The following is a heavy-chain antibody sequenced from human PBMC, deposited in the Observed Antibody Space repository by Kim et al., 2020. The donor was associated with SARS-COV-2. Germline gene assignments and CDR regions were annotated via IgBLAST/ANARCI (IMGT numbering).Heavy chain of an antibody. Sequence: TPSLKGRFAISGDASKNQFSLKLSAVTAADTAVYYCAGHTWIQLPAYFDSWGQGTLVTVSS. J-gene: IGHJ4*02. CDR3: AGHTWIQLPAYFDS. V-gene: IGHV4-39*01. D-gene: IGHD5-18*01.